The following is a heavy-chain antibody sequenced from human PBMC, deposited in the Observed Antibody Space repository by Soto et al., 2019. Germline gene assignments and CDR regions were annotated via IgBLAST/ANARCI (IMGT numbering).Heavy chain of an antibody. CDR2: IYYSGST. D-gene: IGHD6-6*01. CDR3: ARGRSSSFYSPFDI. J-gene: IGHJ3*02. V-gene: IGHV4-61*01. CDR1: GGSVSSGSYY. Sequence: SETLSLTCTVSGGSVSSGSYYWSWIRQPPGKGLEWIGYIYYSGSTNYNPSLKIRVTLSVDTSKNQFSLKLSSVTAADTAVYYCARGRSSSFYSPFDIWGQGTMVTVSS.